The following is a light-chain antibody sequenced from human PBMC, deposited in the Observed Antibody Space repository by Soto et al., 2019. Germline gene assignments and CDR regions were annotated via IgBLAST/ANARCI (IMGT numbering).Light chain of an antibody. CDR3: QQYVHWPPGA. J-gene: IGKJ1*01. CDR2: DTS. V-gene: IGKV3-15*01. CDR1: QSVSSS. Sequence: EIVVTQSPATLSVSPGERVTLSCRASQSVSSSLAWYQQMPGQAPRLLIYDTSTRAAGIAARFSGSGSGTEFTLTISSLQSEDSAVYYCQQYVHWPPGAFGQGTKVDIK.